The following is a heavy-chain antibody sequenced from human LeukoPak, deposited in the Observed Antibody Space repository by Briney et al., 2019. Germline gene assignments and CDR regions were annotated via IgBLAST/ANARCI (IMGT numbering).Heavy chain of an antibody. Sequence: GGSLRLSCAASGFTVNSNYMSWVRQAPGQGLEWVSLLYRGGSTYYADSVKGRFTISRDDSKNTLYLQMNSLRADDTAVYYSATPPSLVGGMGVWGHGTMVTVSS. CDR2: LYRGGST. CDR3: ATPPSLVGGMGV. CDR1: GFTVNSNY. J-gene: IGHJ3*01. V-gene: IGHV3-53*01. D-gene: IGHD1-26*01.